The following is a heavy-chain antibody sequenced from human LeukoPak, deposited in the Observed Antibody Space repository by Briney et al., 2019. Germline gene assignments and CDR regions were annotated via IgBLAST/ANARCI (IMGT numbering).Heavy chain of an antibody. V-gene: IGHV3-23*01. CDR3: ARTSSSRDAFDI. Sequence: GGSLRLSCATSGFTFSHHWMSWVRQAPGKGLEWVSAISGSGGSSYYADSVKGRFTISRDNSNNTLYLQMNSLRAEDTAVYYCARTSSSRDAFDIWGQGTMVTVSS. CDR2: ISGSGGSS. CDR1: GFTFSHHW. J-gene: IGHJ3*02. D-gene: IGHD6-6*01.